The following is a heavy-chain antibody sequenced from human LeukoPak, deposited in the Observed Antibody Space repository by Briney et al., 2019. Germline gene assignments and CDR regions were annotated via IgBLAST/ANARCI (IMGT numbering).Heavy chain of an antibody. CDR2: IYYSGST. CDR3: ARGQFDDILTGHEIRDFDY. V-gene: IGHV4-61*01. D-gene: IGHD3-9*01. CDR1: GGSISSSSYY. Sequence: PSETLSLTCTVSGGSISSSSYYWSWIRQPPGKGLEWIGYIYYSGSTNYNPSLKSRVTISVDTSKNQFSLKLSSVTAADTAVYYCARGQFDDILTGHEIRDFDYWGQGTLVTVSS. J-gene: IGHJ4*02.